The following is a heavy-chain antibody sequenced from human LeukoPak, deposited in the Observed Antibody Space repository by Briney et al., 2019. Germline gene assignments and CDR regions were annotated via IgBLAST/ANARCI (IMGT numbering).Heavy chain of an antibody. V-gene: IGHV4-39*01. J-gene: IGHJ3*02. D-gene: IGHD1-26*01. Sequence: ASETLSLTCTVSGDSISNSRYSWGWIRQPPGKGLEWIGTTSYSGSAYYNPSLKSRVTMPVDTSKNQFSLKLSSVTAADTAVYYCARLRGSYGGDAFDIWGQGTVVTVSS. CDR3: ARLRGSYGGDAFDI. CDR1: GDSISNSRYS. CDR2: TSYSGSA.